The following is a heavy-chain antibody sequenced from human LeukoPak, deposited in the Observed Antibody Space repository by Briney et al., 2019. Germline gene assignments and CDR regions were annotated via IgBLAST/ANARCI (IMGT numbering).Heavy chain of an antibody. D-gene: IGHD5-24*01. CDR2: MKHDGIEK. Sequence: GGSLRLSCVASGFSFGSYWMAWVRQAPGKGLEWVANMKHDGIEKYHVDSVKGRFTISRDNTKNSLYLHMSSLRVEDTAVYYCAREGREGYNYPALDFWGQGILVAVSS. J-gene: IGHJ4*02. CDR1: GFSFGSYW. CDR3: AREGREGYNYPALDF. V-gene: IGHV3-7*05.